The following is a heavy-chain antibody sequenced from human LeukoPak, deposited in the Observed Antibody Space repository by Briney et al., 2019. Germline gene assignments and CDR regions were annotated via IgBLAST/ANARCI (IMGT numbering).Heavy chain of an antibody. D-gene: IGHD2-21*02. CDR1: GFTFSNYW. V-gene: IGHV3-7*04. J-gene: IGHJ4*02. Sequence: SGGSLRLSCAASGFTFSNYWMSWVRQAPGKGLEWVANLKQDGSEKYYVDSVKGRFTISRDNAKNTLYLQMNSLRADDTAVYYCARTTAMKVFDNWGQGTLVTVSS. CDR2: LKQDGSEK. CDR3: ARTTAMKVFDN.